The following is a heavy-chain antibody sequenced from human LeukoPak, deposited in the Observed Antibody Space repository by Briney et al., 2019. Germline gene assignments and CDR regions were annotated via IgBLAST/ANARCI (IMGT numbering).Heavy chain of an antibody. Sequence: PSETLSLTCTVSGGSISSYYWSWIRQPPGKGLEWIGYIYYSGSTNYNPSLKSRVTISVDTSKNQFSLKLSSVTAADTAVYYCARGSLGRGGLVTPHFDYWGQGTLVTVSS. CDR2: IYYSGST. CDR1: GGSISSYY. D-gene: IGHD3/OR15-3a*01. J-gene: IGHJ4*02. CDR3: ARGSLGRGGLVTPHFDY. V-gene: IGHV4-59*01.